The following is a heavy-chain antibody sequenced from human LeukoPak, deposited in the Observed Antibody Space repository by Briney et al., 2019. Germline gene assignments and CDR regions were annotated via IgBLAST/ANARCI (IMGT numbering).Heavy chain of an antibody. CDR3: ARSVERLRCFVY. V-gene: IGHV3-30*04. CDR1: GFTFSSYA. Sequence: GRSLRLSCAASGFTFSSYAMHWVRQAPGKGLEWVAVISYDGTNKYYADSVKGRFTISRDNSKNTLYLQMNSLRAEDTAVYYGARSVERLRCFVYWGQGTLVTVSS. D-gene: IGHD1-1*01. CDR2: ISYDGTNK. J-gene: IGHJ4*02.